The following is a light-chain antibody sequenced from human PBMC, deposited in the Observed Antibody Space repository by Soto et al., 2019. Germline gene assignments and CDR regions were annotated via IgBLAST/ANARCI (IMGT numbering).Light chain of an antibody. CDR2: DAS. J-gene: IGKJ4*01. Sequence: EIVLTQSPATLSLSPGERATLSCRASQSVSSYLAWYQQKPGQAPRLLIYDASNRATGIPARFSGSGSGTDFTLTISSLEPEDFAVYYCHQSYSSPFTFGGGTKVDI. CDR3: HQSYSSPFT. CDR1: QSVSSY. V-gene: IGKV3-11*01.